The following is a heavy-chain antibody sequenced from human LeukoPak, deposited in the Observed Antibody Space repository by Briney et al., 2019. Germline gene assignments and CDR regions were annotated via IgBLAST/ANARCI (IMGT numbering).Heavy chain of an antibody. J-gene: IGHJ4*02. V-gene: IGHV4-34*01. CDR1: GGSLSGYY. CDR2: INHSGNT. Sequence: SETLSLTCAVYGGSLSGYYWSWIRQPPGKGLEWIGEINHSGNTNYNPSLKSRVTMSVDTSKNHFYLKLSSVTATDTAVYYCARQGSGSSYYYYTFPYWGQGTLVTVSS. D-gene: IGHD1-26*01. CDR3: ARQGSGSSYYYYTFPY.